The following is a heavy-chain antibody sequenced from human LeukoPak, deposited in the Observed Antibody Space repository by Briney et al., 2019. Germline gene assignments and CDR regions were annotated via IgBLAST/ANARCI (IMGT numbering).Heavy chain of an antibody. V-gene: IGHV3-48*01. D-gene: IGHD3-22*01. CDR1: GFTFSSYS. CDR2: ISSSSSTI. CDR3: ARDENYYDSSGYFAY. Sequence: PGGSLRLSCAASGFTFSSYSMNWVRQAPGKGLEWLSYISSSSSTIYYADSVKGRFTISRDNAKNSLYLQMNSLRAEDTAVYYCARDENYYDSSGYFAYWGQGTLVTVSS. J-gene: IGHJ4*02.